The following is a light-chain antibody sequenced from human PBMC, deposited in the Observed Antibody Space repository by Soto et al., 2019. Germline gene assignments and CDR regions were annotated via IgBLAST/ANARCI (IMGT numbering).Light chain of an antibody. CDR1: QSVRADF. Sequence: EIVLTQSPDTLSLSPGERATLSCRASQSVRADFLTWYQQRLGQAPRLLIYGASNRATGIPDRFSGSGSGTDFTLTISGLEPEDFAAYYCQYYGTSFTFGGGAKVEIK. V-gene: IGKV3-20*01. CDR3: QYYGTSFT. CDR2: GAS. J-gene: IGKJ4*01.